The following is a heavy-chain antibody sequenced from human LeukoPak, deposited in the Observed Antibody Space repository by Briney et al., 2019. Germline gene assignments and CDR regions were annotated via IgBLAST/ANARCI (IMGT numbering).Heavy chain of an antibody. CDR3: ARDGTDYYGSGSYRPHFDY. V-gene: IGHV1-46*01. Sequence: GASVKVSCKASGYTFTSYYMHWVRQAPGQGLEWMGIINPSGGSTSYAQRFQGRVTMTRDTSTSTVYMGLSSLRSEDTAVYYCARDGTDYYGSGSYRPHFDYWGQGTLVTVSS. CDR2: INPSGGST. J-gene: IGHJ4*02. CDR1: GYTFTSYY. D-gene: IGHD3-10*01.